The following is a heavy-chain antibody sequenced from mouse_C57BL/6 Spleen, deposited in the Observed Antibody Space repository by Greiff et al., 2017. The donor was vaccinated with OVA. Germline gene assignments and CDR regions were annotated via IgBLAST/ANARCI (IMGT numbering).Heavy chain of an antibody. V-gene: IGHV1-9*01. Sequence: VKLMESGAELMKPGASVKLSCKATGSTFTGYWIEWVKQRPGHGLEWIGEILPGSGSTNYNATFKGKATVTADTSSNTSYMQLSSLTTEDSAIYYCARFGYYRYYAMDYWGQGTSVTVSS. CDR2: ILPGSGST. CDR3: ARFGYYRYYAMDY. D-gene: IGHD2-3*01. J-gene: IGHJ4*01. CDR1: GSTFTGYW.